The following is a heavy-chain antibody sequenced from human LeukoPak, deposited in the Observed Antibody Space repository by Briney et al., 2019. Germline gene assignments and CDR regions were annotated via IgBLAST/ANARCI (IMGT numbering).Heavy chain of an antibody. CDR3: ARGGNIAMVTHLDS. Sequence: PGGSLRLSCAASGFTFSSYAMSWVRQAPGKGLEWVSAISGSGGSTYYADSVKGRFTISRDNSKNTLYLQMNSLRAEDTAVYYCARGGNIAMVTHLDSWGQGTLVTVSS. CDR2: ISGSGGST. J-gene: IGHJ5*01. D-gene: IGHD5-18*01. CDR1: GFTFSSYA. V-gene: IGHV3-23*01.